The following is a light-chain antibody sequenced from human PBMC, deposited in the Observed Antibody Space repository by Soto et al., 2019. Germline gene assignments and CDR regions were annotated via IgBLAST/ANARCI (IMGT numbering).Light chain of an antibody. J-gene: IGKJ3*01. CDR3: EQRRKWPQFT. CDR1: QSVSSY. CDR2: DAS. Sequence: EIVLTQSPATLSLSPGERATLSCRASQSVSSYLAWYQQKPGQAPRLLIYDASNRATGIPARFSGSGSGTDFTLTISRLEPEDFAVYYCEQRRKWPQFTFGPGTKVDIK. V-gene: IGKV3-11*01.